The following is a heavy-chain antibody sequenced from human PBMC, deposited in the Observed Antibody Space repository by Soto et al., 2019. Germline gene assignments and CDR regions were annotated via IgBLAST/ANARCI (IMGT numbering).Heavy chain of an antibody. CDR2: IYYSGST. J-gene: IGHJ5*02. V-gene: IGHV4-31*03. D-gene: IGHD3-10*01. CDR1: GGSISSGGYY. Sequence: TLSLTCTVSGGSISSGGYYWSWIRPHPGKGLEWIGYIYYSGSTYYNPSLKSRVTISVDTSKNQFSLKLSSVTAADTAVYYCARDYLTMVRGDHNWFDPWGQGTLVTVSS. CDR3: ARDYLTMVRGDHNWFDP.